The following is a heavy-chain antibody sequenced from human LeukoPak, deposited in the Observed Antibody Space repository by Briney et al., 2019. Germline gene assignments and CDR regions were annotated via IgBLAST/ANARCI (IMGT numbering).Heavy chain of an antibody. D-gene: IGHD3-10*01. V-gene: IGHV4-38-2*02. CDR2: IYHSGST. J-gene: IGHJ4*02. CDR3: ARDFKWIGELLPLDY. Sequence: SETLSLTCTVSGYSISSGYYWGWIRQPPGKGLEWIGSIYHSGSTYYNPSLKSRVTLSVDTSKNQFSLKLSSVTAADTAVYYCARDFKWIGELLPLDYWGQGTLVTVSS. CDR1: GYSISSGYY.